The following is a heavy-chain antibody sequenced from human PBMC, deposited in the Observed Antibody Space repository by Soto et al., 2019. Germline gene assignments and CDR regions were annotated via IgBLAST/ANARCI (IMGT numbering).Heavy chain of an antibody. Sequence: QVQLVQSGAEVKKPGSSVKVSCKASGGTFRSYSINWVRQAPGQGLEWMGEIIPIFGTANYAQTFQGRVTITADESTSTAYMELSSLRSEYTAVYYCAIDGGRHSGGIDYWGQGTLVTVSS. CDR2: IIPIFGTA. D-gene: IGHD1-26*01. CDR1: GGTFRSYS. J-gene: IGHJ4*02. V-gene: IGHV1-69*01. CDR3: AIDGGRHSGGIDY.